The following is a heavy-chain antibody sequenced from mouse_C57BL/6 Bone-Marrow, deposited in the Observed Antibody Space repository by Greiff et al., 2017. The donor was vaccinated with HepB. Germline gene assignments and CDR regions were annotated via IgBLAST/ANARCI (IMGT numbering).Heavy chain of an antibody. D-gene: IGHD2-2*01. CDR2: IYPSDSET. V-gene: IGHV1-61*01. J-gene: IGHJ4*01. CDR3: ARQYGYDGPRAMDY. CDR1: GYTFTSYW. Sequence: QVQLQQPGAELVRPGSSVKLSCKASGYTFTSYWMDWVKQRPGQGLEWIGNIYPSDSETHYNQKFKDKATLTVDKSSSTVYMELSRLTSEDSAVYFCARQYGYDGPRAMDYWGQGTSVTVSS.